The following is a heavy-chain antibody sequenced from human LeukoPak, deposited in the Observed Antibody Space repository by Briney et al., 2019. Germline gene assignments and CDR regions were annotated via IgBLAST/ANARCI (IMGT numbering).Heavy chain of an antibody. CDR1: GGTFSSYV. Sequence: ASVKVSCKASGGTFSSYVISWVRQAPGQGLEWMGGIIPIFGTANYAQKFQGRVTITTDESTSTAYMELSSLRSEDTAVYYCARDATGTPASYWGQGTLVTVSS. D-gene: IGHD1-1*01. V-gene: IGHV1-69*05. J-gene: IGHJ4*02. CDR2: IIPIFGTA. CDR3: ARDATGTPASY.